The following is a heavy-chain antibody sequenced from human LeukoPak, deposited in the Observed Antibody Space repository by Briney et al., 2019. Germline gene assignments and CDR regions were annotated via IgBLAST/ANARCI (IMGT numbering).Heavy chain of an antibody. CDR1: AGSISTYY. J-gene: IGHJ4*02. CDR2: IYYSGTT. V-gene: IGHV4-59*08. D-gene: IGHD3-9*01. Sequence: SETLSLTCTVSAGSISTYYWSWIRQPPGKGVEGIGYIYYSGTTNYNPSLKSRVTISLDTSKKQFSLKLSSVTAADTAVYYCARKTGIFLFDYWGQGALVTVSS. CDR3: ARKTGIFLFDY.